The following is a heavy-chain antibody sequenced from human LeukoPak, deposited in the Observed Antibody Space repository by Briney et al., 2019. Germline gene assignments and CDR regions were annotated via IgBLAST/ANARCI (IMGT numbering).Heavy chain of an antibody. CDR2: ISYSGSLT. V-gene: IGHV3-48*02. D-gene: IGHD3-10*01. Sequence: GGSLRLSCAASGFTFSSFGMNWVRHAPGKGLEWVSYISYSGSLTDHADSVKGRFTISRDNAKNSLYLQLNSLRDEDTAVYFCAKVIRGGYGMDVWGQGTTVTVSS. J-gene: IGHJ6*02. CDR1: GFTFSSFG. CDR3: AKVIRGGYGMDV.